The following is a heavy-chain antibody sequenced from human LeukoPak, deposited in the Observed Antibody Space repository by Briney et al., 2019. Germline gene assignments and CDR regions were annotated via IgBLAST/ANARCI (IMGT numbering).Heavy chain of an antibody. V-gene: IGHV4-61*01. Sequence: SETLSLTCTVSGGSVSSGSYYWSWIRQPPGKGLEWIGFIYYSGSSNYNPSLKSRVTMSVDTSKNQFSLKLSSVTAADTAVYYCARDRAVAAHYYYYGMDVWGQGTTVTVSS. D-gene: IGHD6-19*01. CDR1: GGSVSSGSYY. J-gene: IGHJ6*02. CDR2: IYYSGSS. CDR3: ARDRAVAAHYYYYGMDV.